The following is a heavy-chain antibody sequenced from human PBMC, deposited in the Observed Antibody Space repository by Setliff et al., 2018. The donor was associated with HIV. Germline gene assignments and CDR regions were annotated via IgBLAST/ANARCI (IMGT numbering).Heavy chain of an antibody. Sequence: PSETLSLTCTVSGDSISAYYWSWIRQPPNKGLEWIGYIYTSGSASYNPPLKSRVTISLDTSKNQFSLQLSSVTAADTAVYYCARASYTGSSYIDYWGQGTLVTVSS. D-gene: IGHD6-6*01. CDR2: IYTSGSA. CDR3: ARASYTGSSYIDY. V-gene: IGHV4-4*09. J-gene: IGHJ4*02. CDR1: GDSISAYY.